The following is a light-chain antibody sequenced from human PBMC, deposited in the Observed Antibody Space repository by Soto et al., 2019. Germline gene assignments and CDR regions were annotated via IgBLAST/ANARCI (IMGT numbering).Light chain of an antibody. CDR2: GAS. J-gene: IGKJ1*01. Sequence: ETLMTHSPSTLSMTPGERATLSCRASQSVSSNLAWYQQKPGQAPRLLIYGASTRATGIPARFSGSGSGTEFTLTISSLQSEDFAVYYCQQYTTWPPWTFGQGAKVDVK. CDR3: QQYTTWPPWT. V-gene: IGKV3-15*01. CDR1: QSVSSN.